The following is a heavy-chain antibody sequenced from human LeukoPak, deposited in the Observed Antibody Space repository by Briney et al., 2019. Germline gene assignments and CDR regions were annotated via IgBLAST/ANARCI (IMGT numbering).Heavy chain of an antibody. CDR3: ARPILNGWYDY. D-gene: IGHD6-19*01. J-gene: IGHJ4*02. CDR2: IREDGSEK. V-gene: IGHV3-7*01. Sequence: PGGSLRLPCAASGFTFSSYWMHWVRQAPGKGLEWVANIREDGSEKYYVDSVKGRFTISRDNAKNSLFLQMDSLRAEDTAVYYCARPILNGWYDYWGQGTLVTVSS. CDR1: GFTFSSYW.